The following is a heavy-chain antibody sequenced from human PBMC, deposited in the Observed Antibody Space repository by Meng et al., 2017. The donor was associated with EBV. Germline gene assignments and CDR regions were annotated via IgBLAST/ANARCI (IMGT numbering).Heavy chain of an antibody. CDR1: GGTVRSEA. J-gene: IGHJ4*02. V-gene: IGHV1-69*01. CDR3: ASESGRGFTPDY. CDR2: LIPMSDAP. Sequence: QVPLVQSGAEVRTPGSSVKVSCKTSGGTVRSEAISWVSQAPGQGLEWMGGLIPMSDAPQYAQKFQGRVKITADESTSTHYMDLSGLRSEDTAVYYCASESGRGFTPDYWGQGTLVTVSS. D-gene: IGHD3-10*01.